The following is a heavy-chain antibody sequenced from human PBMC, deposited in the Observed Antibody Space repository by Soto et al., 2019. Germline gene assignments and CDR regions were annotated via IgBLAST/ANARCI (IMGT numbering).Heavy chain of an antibody. CDR2: IYYSGST. CDR3: ARRHGPFDF. V-gene: IGHV4-59*01. CDR1: GFTFSSYG. Sequence: PGGSLRLSCAASGFTFSSYGMHWVRQAPGKGLEWIGYIYYSGSTSYNPSLKSRVTISVDTSKNQFSLKLSSVTAADTAVYYCARRHGPFDFWGQGALVTVSS. J-gene: IGHJ4*02.